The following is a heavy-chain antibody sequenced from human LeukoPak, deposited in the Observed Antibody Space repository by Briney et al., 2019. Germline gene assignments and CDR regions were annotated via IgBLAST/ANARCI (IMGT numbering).Heavy chain of an antibody. J-gene: IGHJ4*02. CDR1: GITLSNYG. Sequence: GGSLRLSCAVSGITLSNYGMSWVRQAPGKGLEWVAGISGSAGGTYYADSVKGRFTISRDNAKNTLYLQLNNLRAEDTAVYFCARDPSHYYDSSGYSGGFDYWGQGTLVTVSS. CDR2: ISGSAGGT. V-gene: IGHV3-23*01. CDR3: ARDPSHYYDSSGYSGGFDY. D-gene: IGHD3-22*01.